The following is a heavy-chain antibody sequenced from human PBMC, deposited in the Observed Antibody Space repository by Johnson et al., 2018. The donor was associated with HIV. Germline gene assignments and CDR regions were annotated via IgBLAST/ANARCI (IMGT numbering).Heavy chain of an antibody. CDR3: ARDRGFGVVLINAFDI. Sequence: QVKLVESGGGVVQPGRSLRLSCAASGFTFSSYAVHWVRQAPGKGLEWVAVISYDGSNKYYADSVKGRFTISRDNSKNTLYLQMNSLRAEDTAVYYCARDRGFGVVLINAFDIWGQGTMVTVSS. J-gene: IGHJ3*02. CDR1: GFTFSSYA. CDR2: ISYDGSNK. V-gene: IGHV3-30-3*01. D-gene: IGHD3-3*01.